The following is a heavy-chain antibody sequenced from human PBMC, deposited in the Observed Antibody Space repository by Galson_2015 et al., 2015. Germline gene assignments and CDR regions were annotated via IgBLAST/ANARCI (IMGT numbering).Heavy chain of an antibody. Sequence: SLRLSFAASGFTFSSYNMNWVRQAPGKGLEWVSYISSSSTTIYYADSVKGRFTISRDNAKNSLYLQMNSMRDEDTAVYYCARDSCETTCSPAPNWFDPWGRGTLVTVSS. CDR2: ISSSSTTI. V-gene: IGHV3-48*02. CDR1: GFTFSSYN. CDR3: ARDSCETTCSPAPNWFDP. J-gene: IGHJ5*02. D-gene: IGHD1-1*01.